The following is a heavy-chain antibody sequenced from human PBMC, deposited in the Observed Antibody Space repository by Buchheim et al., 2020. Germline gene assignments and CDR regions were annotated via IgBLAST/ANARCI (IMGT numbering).Heavy chain of an antibody. CDR1: GFTFSGSA. V-gene: IGHV3-73*01. CDR2: IRSKANQYAT. Sequence: EVQLVESGGGLVQPGGSLKLSCAASGFTFSGSAIHWVRQAPGKGLEWVGRIRSKANQYATGYGASVQGRFAISRDDSRNTAYLQMNSLKTEDTAVYYCSRPPRAGCSAGSCHTIEYWGQGTL. CDR3: SRPPRAGCSAGSCHTIEY. J-gene: IGHJ4*02. D-gene: IGHD2-15*01.